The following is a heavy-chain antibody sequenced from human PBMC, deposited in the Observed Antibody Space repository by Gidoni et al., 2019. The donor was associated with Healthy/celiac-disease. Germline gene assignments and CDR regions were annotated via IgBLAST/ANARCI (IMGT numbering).Heavy chain of an antibody. Sequence: EVPLVQSLADVKKPGESLKISCKGSGYRFTSSWNGWVRQMPGKGLEWMGIIYPGDADTRYSPSFQGKVTISADKSISTAYLQWSSMKASDNAMYYCARRTMVRGAGDYYYYGMDVWGQGTTVTVSS. D-gene: IGHD3-10*01. J-gene: IGHJ6*02. V-gene: IGHV5-51*01. CDR1: GYRFTSSW. CDR2: IYPGDADT. CDR3: ARRTMVRGAGDYYYYGMDV.